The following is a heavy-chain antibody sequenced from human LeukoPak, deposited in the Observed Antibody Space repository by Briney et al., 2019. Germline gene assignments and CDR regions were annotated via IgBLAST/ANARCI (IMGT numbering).Heavy chain of an antibody. J-gene: IGHJ3*02. CDR1: GYSISSGYY. CDR3: ARLLSYDFWSGYLPGAFDI. CDR2: IYHSGST. D-gene: IGHD3-3*01. V-gene: IGHV4-38-2*02. Sequence: KPSETLSLTCTVSGYSISSGYYWGWIRQPPGKGLEWIGSIYHSGSTYYKPSLKSRVTISVDTSKNQFSLKLSSVTAADTAVYYCARLLSYDFWSGYLPGAFDIWGQGTMVTVFS.